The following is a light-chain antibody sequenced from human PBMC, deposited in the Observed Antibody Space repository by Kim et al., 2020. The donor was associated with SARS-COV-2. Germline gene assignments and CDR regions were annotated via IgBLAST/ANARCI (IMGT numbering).Light chain of an antibody. CDR3: QHYGSSLFT. CDR2: GTS. J-gene: IGKJ3*01. Sequence: PGERATLSGRASQSVTSSYLAWYQQKPGQAPRLLVYGTSSRATGIPDRFSGSGSGTDLTLTISRLEPEDFAVYYCQHYGSSLFTFGPGTKVDIK. V-gene: IGKV3-20*01. CDR1: QSVTSSY.